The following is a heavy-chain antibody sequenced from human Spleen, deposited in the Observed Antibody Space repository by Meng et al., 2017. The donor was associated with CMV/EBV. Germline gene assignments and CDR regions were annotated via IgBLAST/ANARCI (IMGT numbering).Heavy chain of an antibody. CDR3: AKNKDIYSSTWNVDY. D-gene: IGHD6-13*01. CDR1: GFTFSNYG. Sequence: SGFTFSNYGMQWVRQAPGNGLEWLALIRYDETNKYYAYSVKGRFTISKDNSKSTVYLQINSLRAEDTAVYYCAKNKDIYSSTWNVDYWGQGTLVTVSS. CDR2: IRYDETNK. V-gene: IGHV3-30*02. J-gene: IGHJ4*02.